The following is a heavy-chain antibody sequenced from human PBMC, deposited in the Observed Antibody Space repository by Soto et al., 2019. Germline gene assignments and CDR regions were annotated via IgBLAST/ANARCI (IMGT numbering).Heavy chain of an antibody. Sequence: SVNGSCTASGGTFSSYAISWVRQAPGQGLEWMGGIIPIFGTANYAQKFQGRVTITADKSTSTAYMELSSLRSEDTAVYYCARDPLTGTHSPSYYYYYGMDVWGQGTTVTVSS. V-gene: IGHV1-69*06. CDR2: IIPIFGTA. D-gene: IGHD1-7*01. CDR1: GGTFSSYA. CDR3: ARDPLTGTHSPSYYYYYGMDV. J-gene: IGHJ6*02.